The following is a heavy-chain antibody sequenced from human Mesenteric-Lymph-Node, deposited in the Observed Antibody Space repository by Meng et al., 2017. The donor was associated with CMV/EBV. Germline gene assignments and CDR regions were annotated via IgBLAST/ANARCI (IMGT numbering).Heavy chain of an antibody. CDR1: GGSFTTNNYY. J-gene: IGHJ4*02. Sequence: SETLSLTCSVSGGSFTTNNYYWGWIRQPPGKGLEWIGEINHSGSTNYNPSLKSRVTISVDTSKNQFSLKLSSVTAADTAVYYCARQDTGMVADYWGQGILVTVSS. CDR2: INHSGST. D-gene: IGHD5-18*01. CDR3: ARQDTGMVADY. V-gene: IGHV4-39*01.